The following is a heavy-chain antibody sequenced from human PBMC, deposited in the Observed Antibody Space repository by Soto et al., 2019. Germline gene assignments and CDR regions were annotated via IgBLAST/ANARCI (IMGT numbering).Heavy chain of an antibody. Sequence: QVQLVQSGGEVKKPGASVKVSCKASGYTFTTYNIIWVRQAPGQGLEWMAWISGYNGDTNYAQKLQCRVTMTTDASTSTAYMELTSLRSDDTAVYYCARGAYNHDFDFWGQGTLVTVSS. CDR1: GYTFTTYN. CDR3: ARGAYNHDFDF. J-gene: IGHJ4*02. CDR2: ISGYNGDT. V-gene: IGHV1-18*01. D-gene: IGHD5-18*01.